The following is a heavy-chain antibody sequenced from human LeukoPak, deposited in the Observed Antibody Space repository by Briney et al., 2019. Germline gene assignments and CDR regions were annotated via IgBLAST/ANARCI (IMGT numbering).Heavy chain of an antibody. D-gene: IGHD2-2*01. CDR2: MYASGST. CDR1: GGSISSGTYY. Sequence: SQTLSLTCTVSGGSISSGTYYWSWIRQPAGKGLEWIGRMYASGSTNYNPSLKSRVIMPADTFKNQFSLRLGSVTAADTAVYYCARGGYCSRSSCYPRDTFDIWGQGTMVTVSS. J-gene: IGHJ3*02. CDR3: ARGGYCSRSSCYPRDTFDI. V-gene: IGHV4-61*02.